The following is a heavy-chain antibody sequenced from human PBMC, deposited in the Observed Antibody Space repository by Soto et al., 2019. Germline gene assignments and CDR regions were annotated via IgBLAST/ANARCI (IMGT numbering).Heavy chain of an antibody. J-gene: IGHJ5*02. V-gene: IGHV3-53*01. Sequence: EVQLVESGGGLIQPGGSLRLSCAASGFTVSSDYMSWVRQAPGKGLEWVSVIYTGGSTYYADSVKGRFTFSRDNSKNTLYLQMNSLRVEDTAVYYCARAHGGNPALFDPWGQGTLVTVSS. CDR1: GFTVSSDY. CDR3: ARAHGGNPALFDP. D-gene: IGHD2-15*01. CDR2: IYTGGST.